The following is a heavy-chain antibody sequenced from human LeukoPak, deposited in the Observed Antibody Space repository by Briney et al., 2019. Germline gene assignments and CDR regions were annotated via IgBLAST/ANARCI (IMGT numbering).Heavy chain of an antibody. Sequence: SETLSLTCTVSGGSISNYYWNWIRQPAGKGLEWIGRIYTSGSTIYNPSLKSRVTISVDTSKNQFSLKLSSVTAADTAVYYCASNVSPYYYYGMDVWGQGTTVTVSS. V-gene: IGHV4-4*07. CDR2: IYTSGST. J-gene: IGHJ6*02. CDR3: ASNVSPYYYYGMDV. CDR1: GGSISNYY.